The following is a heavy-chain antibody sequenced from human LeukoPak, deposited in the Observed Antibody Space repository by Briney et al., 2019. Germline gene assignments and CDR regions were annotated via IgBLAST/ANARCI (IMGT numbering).Heavy chain of an antibody. CDR3: ATDRYCSSTSCPTGAFDI. V-gene: IGHV1-24*01. CDR1: GYTLTELS. CDR2: FDPEDGET. D-gene: IGHD2-2*01. J-gene: IGHJ3*02. Sequence: ASVKVSCKVSGYTLTELSMHWVRQAPGKGLEWMGGFDPEDGETIYAQKFQGRVTMTEDTSTDTAYMELSSLRSEDTAVYYCATDRYCSSTSCPTGAFDIWGQGTMVTVSS.